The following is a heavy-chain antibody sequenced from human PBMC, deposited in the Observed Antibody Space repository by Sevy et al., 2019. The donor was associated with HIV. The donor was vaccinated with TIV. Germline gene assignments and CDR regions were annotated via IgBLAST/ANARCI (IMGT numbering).Heavy chain of an antibody. CDR1: GFTFSYYN. CDR3: ARNLDYYASGPPDS. V-gene: IGHV3-21*01. J-gene: IGHJ4*02. Sequence: GGSLRLSCAASGFTFSYYNMNWVRQAPGKGLEWVSSIRGGSSYIFYVDSVKGRFTISRDNAKDSLFLQMNSLRAEDTAVYYCARNLDYYASGPPDSWGRGTLVTVSS. D-gene: IGHD3-10*01. CDR2: IRGGSSYI.